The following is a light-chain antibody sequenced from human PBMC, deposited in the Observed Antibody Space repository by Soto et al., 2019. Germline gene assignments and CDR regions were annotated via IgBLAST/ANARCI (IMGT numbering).Light chain of an antibody. CDR3: QQRDSWPIT. Sequence: DVVMTQSPLSLPFTLGQPSSISCISSQIPLYSDGNTYLNWFLQRPGQAPRLLVSGASIRATGIPVRFSGSGSGTNFTLTINSLEPDDFAVYYCQQRDSWPITFGQGTRLEI. J-gene: IGKJ5*01. CDR1: QIPLYSDGNTY. CDR2: GAS. V-gene: IGKV2-30*01.